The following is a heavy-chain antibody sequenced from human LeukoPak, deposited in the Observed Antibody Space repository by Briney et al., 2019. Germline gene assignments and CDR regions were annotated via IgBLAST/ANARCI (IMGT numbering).Heavy chain of an antibody. Sequence: ASVKVSCKASGYIFISYAMHWVRQAPGQRPEWMGSINVGNGNTDYSQKFQGRVTISRDTSASTAYMELSGLRSDDTAVYYCARVDSSRWNQFYYYMDVWGKGTTVTVSS. J-gene: IGHJ6*03. D-gene: IGHD6-13*01. CDR2: INVGNGNT. CDR3: ARVDSSRWNQFYYYMDV. V-gene: IGHV1-3*01. CDR1: GYIFISYA.